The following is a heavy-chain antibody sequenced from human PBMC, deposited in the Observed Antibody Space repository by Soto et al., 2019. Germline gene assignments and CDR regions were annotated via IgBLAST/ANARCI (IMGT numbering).Heavy chain of an antibody. CDR1: GFTFRIYS. Sequence: QVQLVESGGGVVQPGRSLRLSCAASGFTFRIYSMHWVRQSPGKGLEWVAVMWYDGTNKYYGESVKGRFTISRDNSENTLYLQMNSLRVEDTAVYYRARDATFGTKGGSFDIWGHGTLVTVSS. D-gene: IGHD3-16*01. J-gene: IGHJ3*02. CDR2: MWYDGTNK. V-gene: IGHV3-33*01. CDR3: ARDATFGTKGGSFDI.